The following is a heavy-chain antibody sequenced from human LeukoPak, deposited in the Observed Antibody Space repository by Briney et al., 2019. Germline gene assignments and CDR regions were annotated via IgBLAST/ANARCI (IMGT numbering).Heavy chain of an antibody. D-gene: IGHD3-10*01. Sequence: GASVKVSCKASGYTFTSYGISWVRQAPGQGLEWMGWISAYNGNTNYAQKLQGRVTMTTDTSTSTAYMELRSLRSDDTAVYYCATTDCYGSGSYYSFDYWGQGTLVTVSS. CDR2: ISAYNGNT. V-gene: IGHV1-18*01. J-gene: IGHJ4*02. CDR1: GYTFTSYG. CDR3: ATTDCYGSGSYYSFDY.